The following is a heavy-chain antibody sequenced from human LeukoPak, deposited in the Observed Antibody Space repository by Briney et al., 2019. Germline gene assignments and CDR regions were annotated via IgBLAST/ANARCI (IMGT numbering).Heavy chain of an antibody. CDR2: INHSGST. CDR3: ARPREYSSSPDAFDI. J-gene: IGHJ3*02. Sequence: PSETLSLTCAVYGGSFSGYYWSWLRQPPGKGLEWIGEINHSGSTNYNPSLKSRVTISVDTSKNQFSLKLSSVTAADTAVYYCARPREYSSSPDAFDIWGQGTMVTVSS. CDR1: GGSFSGYY. V-gene: IGHV4-34*01. D-gene: IGHD6-6*01.